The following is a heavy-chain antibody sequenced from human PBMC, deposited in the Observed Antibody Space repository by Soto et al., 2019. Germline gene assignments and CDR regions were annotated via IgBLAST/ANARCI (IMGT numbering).Heavy chain of an antibody. CDR3: AKKGPGALATYCSTGDCHYAFDI. Sequence: EVQLLESGGGLVQPGGSLRLSCAASGFTFGNYAMIWVRQAPGKGLEWVSTIRGGGDGTYYADSARGRFTISREKSRRTVYPQMNSLRAEDTAVNYWAKKGPGALATYCSTGDCHYAFDIWGQGTMVTVSS. V-gene: IGHV3-23*01. J-gene: IGHJ3*02. CDR1: GFTFGNYA. CDR2: IRGGGDGT. D-gene: IGHD2-15*01.